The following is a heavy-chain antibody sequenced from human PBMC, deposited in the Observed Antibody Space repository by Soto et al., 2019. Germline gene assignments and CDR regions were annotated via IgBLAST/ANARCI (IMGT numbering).Heavy chain of an antibody. Sequence: QVQLQESGPGLVKPSETLSLTCTVSGGSISSYYWSWIRQPPGKGLEWIGYIYYSGSTNYNPTLKSRVTISVDTSENQFSLKLSSVTAADAAVYYCARENRGLFDYWGQGTLVTVSS. CDR2: IYYSGST. J-gene: IGHJ4*02. CDR3: ARENRGLFDY. D-gene: IGHD3-16*01. V-gene: IGHV4-59*01. CDR1: GGSISSYY.